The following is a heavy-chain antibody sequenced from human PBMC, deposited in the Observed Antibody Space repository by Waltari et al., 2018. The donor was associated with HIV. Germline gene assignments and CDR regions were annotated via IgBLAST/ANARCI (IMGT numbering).Heavy chain of an antibody. J-gene: IGHJ4*02. CDR1: GYPFSDND. Sequence: QVQLVQSGTEVKEPGASLKVSCKAFGYPFSDNDINWVRQAPGQGLEWMGWMNPKTGNTGFAQTLQGRVILTRDASMNTAYMELNNLTSGDTAVYYCARQGAGDYGDYLFDYWGQGTLLTVSS. CDR2: MNPKTGNT. CDR3: ARQGAGDYGDYLFDY. D-gene: IGHD4-17*01. V-gene: IGHV1-8*01.